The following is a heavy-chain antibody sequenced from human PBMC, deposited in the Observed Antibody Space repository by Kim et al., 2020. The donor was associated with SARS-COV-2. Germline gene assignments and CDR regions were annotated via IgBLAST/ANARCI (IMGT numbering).Heavy chain of an antibody. CDR3: ARGLGATDGMDV. J-gene: IGHJ6*02. V-gene: IGHV4-34*13. D-gene: IGHD1-26*01. Sequence: NYTPPPKRPDPISVDTSKNQFSLKLSSVTAADTAVYYCARGLGATDGMDVWGQGTTVTVSS.